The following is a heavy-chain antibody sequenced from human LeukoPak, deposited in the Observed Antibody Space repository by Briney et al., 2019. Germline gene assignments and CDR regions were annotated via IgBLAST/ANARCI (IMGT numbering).Heavy chain of an antibody. D-gene: IGHD3-10*01. V-gene: IGHV3-7*05. CDR3: VRGSSGTVVRGISWAWFDP. CDR2: IKPDGSDK. Sequence: PGGSVRRYCAASRFPFSIYWMTWVPQAPGKGLEWVTNIKPDGSDKYYVDSAKGRFTISRDNAKTSLYLQMNSLRAEDTGVYYCVRGSSGTVVRGISWAWFDPWGQGTLVSVSS. J-gene: IGHJ5*02. CDR1: RFPFSIYW.